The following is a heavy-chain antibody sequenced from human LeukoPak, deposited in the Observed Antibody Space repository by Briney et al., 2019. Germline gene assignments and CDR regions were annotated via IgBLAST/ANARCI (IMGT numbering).Heavy chain of an antibody. CDR2: INTNTGNP. CDR3: ARVGVPHFYYYMDV. J-gene: IGHJ6*03. CDR1: GYTFISYS. Sequence: ASVKVSCKASGYTFISYSMNWVRQAPGQGLEWMGWINTNTGNPTYAQGFTGRFVFSLDTSVSTAYLQITSLKAEDTAVYYCARVGVPHFYYYMDVWGKGTTVTVSS. V-gene: IGHV7-4-1*02.